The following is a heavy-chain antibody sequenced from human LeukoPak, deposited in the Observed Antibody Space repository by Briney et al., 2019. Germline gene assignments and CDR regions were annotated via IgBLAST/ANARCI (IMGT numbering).Heavy chain of an antibody. Sequence: ASVKVSCKASGYTFNGYYIQWVRQVPGQGLEWMGRINPNSGGTTYAQKFQGRVTMTRDTSISTAYMELNRLKSDDTAVYFCARGGIVGASDYCGQGTLLTVSS. CDR2: INPNSGGT. CDR3: ARGGIVGASDY. V-gene: IGHV1-2*06. CDR1: GYTFNGYY. D-gene: IGHD1-26*01. J-gene: IGHJ4*02.